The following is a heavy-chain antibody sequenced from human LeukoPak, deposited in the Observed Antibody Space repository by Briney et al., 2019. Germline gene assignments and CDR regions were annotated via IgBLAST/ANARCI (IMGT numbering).Heavy chain of an antibody. D-gene: IGHD2-2*01. CDR1: GGSISSYY. V-gene: IGHV4-59*01. J-gene: IGHJ4*02. CDR2: IYYSGST. Sequence: PSETLSLTCTVSGGSISSYYWSWIRQPPGKGLEWIGYIYYSGSTNYNPSPKSRVTISVDTSKNQFSLKLSSVTAADTAVYYCAGEENAVFDYWGQGTLVTVSS. CDR3: AGEENAVFDY.